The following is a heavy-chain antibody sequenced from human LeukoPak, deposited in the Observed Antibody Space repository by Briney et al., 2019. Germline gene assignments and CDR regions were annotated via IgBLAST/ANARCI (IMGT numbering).Heavy chain of an antibody. CDR2: INPSGGST. D-gene: IGHD1-26*01. Sequence: GASVKVSCKASGYTFTSYYMHWVRQAPGQGLEWMGIINPSGGSTSYAQKFQGRVTMTRDMSTSTVYMELSSLRSEDTAVYYCARDGSGSYPYYYMDVWGKGTTVTASS. V-gene: IGHV1-46*01. CDR3: ARDGSGSYPYYYMDV. J-gene: IGHJ6*03. CDR1: GYTFTSYY.